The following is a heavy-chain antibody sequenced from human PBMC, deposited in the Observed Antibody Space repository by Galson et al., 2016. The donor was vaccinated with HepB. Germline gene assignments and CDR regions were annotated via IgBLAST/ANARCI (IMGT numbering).Heavy chain of an antibody. Sequence: CAISGDSVSSNSVTWNWIKQSPSRGREWLGRTYYRYKWYNDYAVSVKSRMTINPDTSKNQFSLQLNSVTPEDTDLYMCARRGGKDKGYFDIWGRGTLDTVSS. CDR3: ARRGGKDKGYFDI. V-gene: IGHV6-1*01. CDR2: TYYRYKWYN. D-gene: IGHD2-15*01. J-gene: IGHJ2*01. CDR1: GDSVSSNSVT.